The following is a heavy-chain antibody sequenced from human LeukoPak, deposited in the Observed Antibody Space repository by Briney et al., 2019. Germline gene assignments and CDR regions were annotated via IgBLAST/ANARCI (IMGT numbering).Heavy chain of an antibody. CDR2: ISGSGGST. CDR1: GFTFSSYA. CDR3: ARSRGAVAGWSFDI. D-gene: IGHD6-19*01. J-gene: IGHJ3*02. Sequence: PGGSLRLSCAASGFTFSSYAMNWVRQAPGKGLEWVSGISGSGGSTYYADSVKGRFTISRDNSKNTLYLQMNSLRVEDTAVYYCARSRGAVAGWSFDIWGQGTVVTVSS. V-gene: IGHV3-23*01.